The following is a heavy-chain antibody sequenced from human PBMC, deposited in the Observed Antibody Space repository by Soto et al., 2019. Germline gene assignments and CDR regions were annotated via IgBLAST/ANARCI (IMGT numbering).Heavy chain of an antibody. CDR3: AKGLRIAAGYFDY. CDR2: ISYDGSNK. CDR1: GFTFSSYG. Sequence: SGGSLRLSCAASGFTFSSYGMHWVRQAPGKGLEWVAVISYDGSNKYYADSVKGRFTISRDNSKNTLYLQMNSLRAEDTAVYYFAKGLRIAAGYFDYWGQGTLVPVSS. J-gene: IGHJ4*02. V-gene: IGHV3-30*18. D-gene: IGHD6-13*01.